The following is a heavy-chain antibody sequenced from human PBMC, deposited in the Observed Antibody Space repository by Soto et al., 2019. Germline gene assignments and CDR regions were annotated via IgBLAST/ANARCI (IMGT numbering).Heavy chain of an antibody. V-gene: IGHV4-59*13. CDR3: ASHVGSGYSDY. Sequence: SETLSLTCNVSGASISDYYWSWIRQPPGKGLEWIGYIYTSGNTNYNPSLKRRVTISVDTSKNQFSLKLRSVTAADTAVYYCASHVGSGYSDYWGQGALVTVSS. D-gene: IGHD1-26*01. J-gene: IGHJ4*02. CDR1: GASISDYY. CDR2: IYTSGNT.